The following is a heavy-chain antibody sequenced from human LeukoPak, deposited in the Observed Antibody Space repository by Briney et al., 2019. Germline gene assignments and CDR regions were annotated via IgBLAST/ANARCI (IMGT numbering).Heavy chain of an antibody. CDR2: IYYSGST. D-gene: IGHD5-12*01. J-gene: IGHJ4*02. Sequence: SGTLSLTCTVSGGSISSYYWSWIRQPPGKGLEWIGYIYYSGSTNYNPSLKSRVTISVDTSKNQFSLKLNSVTAADPAVYYCARGYSGYAYFDYWGQGTLVTVSS. V-gene: IGHV4-59*01. CDR1: GGSISSYY. CDR3: ARGYSGYAYFDY.